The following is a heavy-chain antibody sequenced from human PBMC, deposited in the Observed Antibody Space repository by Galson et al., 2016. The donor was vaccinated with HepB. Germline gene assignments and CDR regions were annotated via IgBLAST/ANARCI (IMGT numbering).Heavy chain of an antibody. Sequence: QSGAEVKKPGESLKISCKGSGYSFTSYWIGWVRQMPGKGLEWMGIIYPGDSDTRYSPSFQGQVTISADKSISTAYLQWSSLKASDTAMYYCARHGACCGGDCSYWYFDLWGRGTLVTVSS. V-gene: IGHV5-51*01. CDR2: IYPGDSDT. J-gene: IGHJ2*01. D-gene: IGHD2-21*02. CDR3: ARHGACCGGDCSYWYFDL. CDR1: GYSFTSYW.